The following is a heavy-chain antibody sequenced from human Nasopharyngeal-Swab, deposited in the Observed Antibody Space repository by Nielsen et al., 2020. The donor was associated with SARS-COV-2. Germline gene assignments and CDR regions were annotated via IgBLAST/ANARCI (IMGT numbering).Heavy chain of an antibody. D-gene: IGHD5-12*01. Sequence: VRQAPGKGLEWVGRIRSKANSYATACAASVKGRFTISRDDSKNTAYLQMNSLKTGDTAVYYCTRLTRDSGYDFYYYGMDVWGQGTTVTVSS. CDR3: TRLTRDSGYDFYYYGMDV. V-gene: IGHV3-73*01. CDR2: IRSKANSYAT. J-gene: IGHJ6*02.